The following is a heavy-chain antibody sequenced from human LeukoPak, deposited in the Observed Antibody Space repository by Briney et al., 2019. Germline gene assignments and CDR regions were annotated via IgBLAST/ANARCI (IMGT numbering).Heavy chain of an antibody. V-gene: IGHV4-34*01. D-gene: IGHD6-13*01. CDR2: INHSGST. CDR3: ARGSAAAGTWFDP. Sequence: PSETLSLTCAVYGGSFSGYYWSWIRQPPGKGLEWIGEINHSGSTNYNPSLKSRVTISVDTSKNQFSLQLNSVTPEDTAVYYCARGSAAAGTWFDPWGQGTLVTVSS. CDR1: GGSFSGYY. J-gene: IGHJ5*02.